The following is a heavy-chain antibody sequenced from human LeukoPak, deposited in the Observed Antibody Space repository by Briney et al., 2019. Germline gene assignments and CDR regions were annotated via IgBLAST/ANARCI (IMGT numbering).Heavy chain of an antibody. Sequence: ASVKVSCKASGYTFTGYYMHWVRQAPGQGLEWMGWINPNSGGTNYAQKFQGRVTMTRDTSISTAYMELSRLRSDDTAVYYCARDVGATTRNWFDPWGQGTLVTVTS. CDR1: GYTFTGYY. D-gene: IGHD1-26*01. CDR3: ARDVGATTRNWFDP. CDR2: INPNSGGT. V-gene: IGHV1-2*02. J-gene: IGHJ5*02.